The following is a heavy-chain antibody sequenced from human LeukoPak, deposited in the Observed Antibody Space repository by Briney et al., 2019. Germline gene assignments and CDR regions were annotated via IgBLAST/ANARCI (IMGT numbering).Heavy chain of an antibody. CDR3: AQYSRGVGAAPDY. V-gene: IGHV4-34*01. CDR1: GGSFSSYY. Sequence: PSETLSLTCAVYGGSFSSYYWSWIRQPPGKGLEWIGEINHSEGTNYNPSLKSRVTMSLDTSKNQFSLKLSSVTAADTAVYYCAQYSRGVGAAPDYWGQGTLVTVSS. J-gene: IGHJ4*02. CDR2: INHSEGT. D-gene: IGHD2-15*01.